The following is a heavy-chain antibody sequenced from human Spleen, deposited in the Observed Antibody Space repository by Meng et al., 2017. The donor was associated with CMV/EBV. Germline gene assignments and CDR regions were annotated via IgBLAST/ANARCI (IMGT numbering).Heavy chain of an antibody. CDR2: IWYDGTNK. Sequence: GGSLRLSCEASGFIFTSYAMHWVRQAPGKGLEWVAVIWYDGTNKYYADSVKGRFTISRDTSKNTLYLQMNSLRAEDTAVYFCAKGARQMFYSGYFDSWGQGTLVTVSS. V-gene: IGHV3-33*06. CDR3: AKGARQMFYSGYFDS. D-gene: IGHD2-21*01. CDR1: GFIFTSYA. J-gene: IGHJ4*02.